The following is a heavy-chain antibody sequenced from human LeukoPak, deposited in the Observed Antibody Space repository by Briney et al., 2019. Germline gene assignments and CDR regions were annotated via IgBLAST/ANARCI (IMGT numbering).Heavy chain of an antibody. CDR3: ARASPHYDILTGYYIDY. D-gene: IGHD3-9*01. CDR1: GFTFSDYY. CDR2: ISSSGSTI. Sequence: GGSLRLSCAASGFTFSDYYMSWIRQAPGKGLEWVSYISSSGSTIYYADSVKGRFTISRDNAKDSLYLQMNSLRAEDTAVYYCARASPHYDILTGYYIDYWGQGTLVTVSS. J-gene: IGHJ4*02. V-gene: IGHV3-11*01.